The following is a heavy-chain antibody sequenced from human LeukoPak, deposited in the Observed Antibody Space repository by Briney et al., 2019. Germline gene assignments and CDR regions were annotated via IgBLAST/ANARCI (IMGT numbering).Heavy chain of an antibody. D-gene: IGHD2-8*01. CDR3: ARALMVYADYYYMDV. Sequence: GASVKVSCKASGGTFSSYAISWVRQAPGQGLEWMGGIIPIFGTANYAQKFQGRVTITADESTSTAYMELSSLRSEDTAVYYRARALMVYADYYYMDVWGKGTTVTVSS. CDR2: IIPIFGTA. J-gene: IGHJ6*03. CDR1: GGTFSSYA. V-gene: IGHV1-69*13.